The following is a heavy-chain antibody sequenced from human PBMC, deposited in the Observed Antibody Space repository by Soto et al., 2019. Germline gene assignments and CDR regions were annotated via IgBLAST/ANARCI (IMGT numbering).Heavy chain of an antibody. D-gene: IGHD6-19*01. V-gene: IGHV4-59*12. J-gene: IGHJ3*02. CDR1: GGSISGSY. CDR2: IHYSGST. CDR3: ARGGSSDWQVAFDI. Sequence: PSETLSLTCTVSGGSISGSYWSWIRQTPGKVLEWVGYIHYSGSTNYNPSLKSRVTISIDMSKNQVSLKLNSVSAADTAVYYCARGGSSDWQVAFDIWGQGTMVTVSS.